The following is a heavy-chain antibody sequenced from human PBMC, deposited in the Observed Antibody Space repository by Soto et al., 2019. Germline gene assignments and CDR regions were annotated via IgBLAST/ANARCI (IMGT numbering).Heavy chain of an antibody. CDR3: ARVAVAGPFDY. D-gene: IGHD6-19*01. V-gene: IGHV3-33*01. CDR2: IWYDGSNK. J-gene: IGHJ4*02. CDR1: GFTFSSYG. Sequence: QVQLVESGGGVVQPGRSLRLSCAASGFTFSSYGMHWVRQAPGTGLEWVAVIWYDGSNKYYADSVKGRFTISRDNSKNTLYLQMNSLRAEDTAVYYCARVAVAGPFDYWGQGTLVTVSS.